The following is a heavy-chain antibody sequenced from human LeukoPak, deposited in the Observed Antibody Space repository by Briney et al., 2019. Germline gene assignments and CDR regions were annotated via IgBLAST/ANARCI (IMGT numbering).Heavy chain of an antibody. Sequence: ASVKVSCKASGGTFSSYAISWVRQAPGQGLEWMGGVIPIFGTANHAQKFQGRITITADESTITAYMELSSLRSEDTAVYYCARELNNMVRGVFLHFDYWGQGTLVTVSS. D-gene: IGHD3-10*01. V-gene: IGHV1-69*13. CDR2: VIPIFGTA. CDR3: ARELNNMVRGVFLHFDY. J-gene: IGHJ4*02. CDR1: GGTFSSYA.